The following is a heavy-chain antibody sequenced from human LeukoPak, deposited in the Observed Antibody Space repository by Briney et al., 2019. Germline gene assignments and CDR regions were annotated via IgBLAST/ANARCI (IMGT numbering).Heavy chain of an antibody. CDR2: IYYSGSA. J-gene: IGHJ3*02. Sequence: ESGPTLVKPSETLSLTCTVSGGSISSYYWSWIRQPPGKGLEWIGYIYYSGSANYNPSLKSRVTISVDTSKNQFSLKLSSVTAADTAVYYCANLDLTTVTTAHGQRDAFDIWGQGTMVTVSS. CDR1: GGSISSYY. D-gene: IGHD4-17*01. V-gene: IGHV4-59*01. CDR3: ANLDLTTVTTAHGQRDAFDI.